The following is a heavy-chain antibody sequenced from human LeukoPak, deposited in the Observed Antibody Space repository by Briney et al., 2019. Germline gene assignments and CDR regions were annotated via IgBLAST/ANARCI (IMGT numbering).Heavy chain of an antibody. J-gene: IGHJ3*02. V-gene: IGHV3-30-3*01. CDR2: ISYDGSNK. CDR1: GFTFSSYA. CDR3: ARVSSLSSWDAFDI. D-gene: IGHD6-13*01. Sequence: GGSLRLSCAASGFTFSSYAMHWVRQAPGKGLEWVAVISYDGSNKYYADSVKGRFTTSRDNSKNTLYLQMNSLRAEDTAVYYCARVSSLSSWDAFDIWGQGTMVTVSS.